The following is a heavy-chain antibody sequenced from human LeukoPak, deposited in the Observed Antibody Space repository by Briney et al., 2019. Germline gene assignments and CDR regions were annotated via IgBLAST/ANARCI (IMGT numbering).Heavy chain of an antibody. D-gene: IGHD3-22*01. V-gene: IGHV3-20*04. J-gene: IGHJ4*02. CDR3: ARAPPYYDSSGYYYLFDY. CDR2: INWNGGST. Sequence: GGPLRLSCAASGFTFDDYGMSWVRQAPGKGLEWVSGINWNGGSTGYADSVKGRFTISRDNAKNSLYLQMNSLRAEDTALYYCARAPPYYDSSGYYYLFDYWGQGTLVTVSS. CDR1: GFTFDDYG.